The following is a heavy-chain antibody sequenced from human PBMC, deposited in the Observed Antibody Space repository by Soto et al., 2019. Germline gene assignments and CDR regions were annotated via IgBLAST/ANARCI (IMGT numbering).Heavy chain of an antibody. CDR1: GGTFSSYA. CDR3: ARDRQGRIQLWLRPAPDYYYGMDV. D-gene: IGHD5-18*01. CDR2: IIPIFGTA. Sequence: PRPSVKVSCKASGGTFSSYAISWVRQAPGQGLEWMGGIIPIFGTANYAQKFQGRVTITADESTSTAYMELSSLRSEDTAVYYCARDRQGRIQLWLRPAPDYYYGMDVWGQGTTVTVSS. V-gene: IGHV1-69*13. J-gene: IGHJ6*02.